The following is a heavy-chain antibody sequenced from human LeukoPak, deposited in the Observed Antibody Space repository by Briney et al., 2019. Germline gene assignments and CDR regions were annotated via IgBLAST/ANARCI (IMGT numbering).Heavy chain of an antibody. CDR1: GFMFSSYT. V-gene: IGHV3-30*04. Sequence: GGSLRLSCAASGFMFSSYTMHWVRQAPGKGLEWVAVISYDGSNKYYADSVKGRFTISRDNSKNTLYLQMNSLRAEDTAVYYCAREAIGCSTTSCYPGGYYYYYMDVWGKGTTVTVSS. CDR2: ISYDGSNK. CDR3: AREAIGCSTTSCYPGGYYYYYMDV. D-gene: IGHD2-2*01. J-gene: IGHJ6*03.